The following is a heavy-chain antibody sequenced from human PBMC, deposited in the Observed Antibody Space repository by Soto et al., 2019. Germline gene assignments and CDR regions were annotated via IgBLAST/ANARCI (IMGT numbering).Heavy chain of an antibody. CDR2: INHSGST. CDR1: GGSFSGYY. V-gene: IGHV4-34*01. CDR3: ARRRLRLFYMDV. Sequence: SGTLSPTCAVYGGSFSGYYWSWIRQPPGKGLEWIGEINHSGSTNYNPSLKSRVTISVDTSKNQFSLKLSSVTAADTAVYYCARRRLRLFYMDVWGKGTTVTVSS. D-gene: IGHD5-12*01. J-gene: IGHJ6*03.